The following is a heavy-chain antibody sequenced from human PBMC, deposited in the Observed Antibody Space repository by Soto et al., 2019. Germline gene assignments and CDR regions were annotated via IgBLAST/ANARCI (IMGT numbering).Heavy chain of an antibody. Sequence: ASVKVSCKASGYTFTSYSMHWVRQAPGQRLEWMGWINAGNGNTKYSQKFQGRVTITRDTSASTDYMELRSLRSEDTAVYYRARGSGYYNWDDYWGQGTLVTVAS. D-gene: IGHD3-22*01. J-gene: IGHJ4*02. V-gene: IGHV1-3*01. CDR2: INAGNGNT. CDR1: GYTFTSYS. CDR3: ARGSGYYNWDDY.